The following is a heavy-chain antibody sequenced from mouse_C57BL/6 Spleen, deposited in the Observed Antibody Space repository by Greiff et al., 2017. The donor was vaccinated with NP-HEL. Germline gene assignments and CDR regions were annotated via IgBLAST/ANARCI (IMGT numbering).Heavy chain of an antibody. J-gene: IGHJ3*01. Sequence: VQLQQSGAELVRPGASVKLSCKASGYTFTSYWITWVKQRPGQGLEWIGDIYPGSGSTNYNEKFKSKATLTVDTSSSTAYMQLSSLTSEDSAVYFCARSVNPWFAYWGQGTLVTVSA. CDR3: ARSVNPWFAY. CDR1: GYTFTSYW. CDR2: IYPGSGST. V-gene: IGHV1-55*01.